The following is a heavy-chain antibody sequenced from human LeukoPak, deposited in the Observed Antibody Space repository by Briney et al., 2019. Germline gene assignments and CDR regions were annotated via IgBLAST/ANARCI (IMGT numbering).Heavy chain of an antibody. CDR2: IYNSGST. V-gene: IGHV4-59*01. Sequence: SETLSLTCTVSGGSIRSYHWSWIRQPPGKGLEWIGYIYNSGSTNYSPSLKSRVTISVDTSKNQFSLKLSSVTAEDTAVYYCARYSSNGLDYWGQGTLVTVSS. CDR3: ARYSSNGLDY. D-gene: IGHD2-21*01. J-gene: IGHJ4*02. CDR1: GGSIRSYH.